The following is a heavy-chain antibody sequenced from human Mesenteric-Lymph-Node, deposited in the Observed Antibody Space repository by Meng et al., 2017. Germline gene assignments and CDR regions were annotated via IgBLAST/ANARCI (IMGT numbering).Heavy chain of an antibody. D-gene: IGHD3-22*01. CDR2: IIPIFGTA. Sequence: SVKVSCKASGGTFSSYAISWVRQAPGQGLEWMGGIIPIFGTANYAQKFQGRVTITADESTSTAYMELSSLRSEDTAVYYCAAAGYYYDSSGYPYWGQGTLVTVSS. J-gene: IGHJ4*02. CDR1: GGTFSSYA. V-gene: IGHV1-69*13. CDR3: AAAGYYYDSSGYPY.